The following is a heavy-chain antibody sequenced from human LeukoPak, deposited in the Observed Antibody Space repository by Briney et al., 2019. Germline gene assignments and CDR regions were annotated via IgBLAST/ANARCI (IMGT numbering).Heavy chain of an antibody. V-gene: IGHV3-48*04. CDR2: ISSSSSTI. D-gene: IGHD1-26*01. J-gene: IGHJ4*02. CDR3: ARDTATSGSYYFDY. Sequence: GGSLRLSCAASGFTFSSYSMNWVRQAPGKGLEWVSYISSSSSTIYYADSVKGRFTISRDNAKNSLYLQMNSLRAEDTAVYYCARDTATSGSYYFDYWGQGTLATVSS. CDR1: GFTFSSYS.